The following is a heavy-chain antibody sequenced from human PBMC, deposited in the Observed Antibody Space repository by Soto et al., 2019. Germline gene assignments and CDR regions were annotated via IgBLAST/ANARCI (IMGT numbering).Heavy chain of an antibody. V-gene: IGHV3-23*01. Sequence: GGSLRLSCAASGFTFSSYAMSWVRQTPGKGLEWVSAISGSGGSTYYADSVKGRFTISRDNSKNTLYLQMNSLRAEDTAVYYCAKGGDDFWSGPDNWFDPWGQGTLVTVSS. CDR1: GFTFSSYA. D-gene: IGHD3-3*01. CDR3: AKGGDDFWSGPDNWFDP. J-gene: IGHJ5*02. CDR2: ISGSGGST.